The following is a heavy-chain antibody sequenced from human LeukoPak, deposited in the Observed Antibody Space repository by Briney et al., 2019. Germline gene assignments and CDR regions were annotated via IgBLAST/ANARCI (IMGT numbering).Heavy chain of an antibody. D-gene: IGHD3-9*01. V-gene: IGHV3-21*01. CDR2: ISSSSSYI. CDR1: GFTFSSYS. CDR3: ASRGQEDGDY. J-gene: IGHJ4*02. Sequence: PGGSLRLSCAASGFTFSSYSMSWVRQAPGKGLEWASSISSSSSYIYYADSVKGRFTISRDNAKNSLYLQMNSLRAEDTAVYYCASRGQEDGDYWGQGTLVTVSS.